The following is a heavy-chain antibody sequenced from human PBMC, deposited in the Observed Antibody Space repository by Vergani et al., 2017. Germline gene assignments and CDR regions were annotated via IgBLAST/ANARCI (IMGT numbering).Heavy chain of an antibody. CDR3: ARWGNEKRLDS. CDR2: IWYDGSNK. CDR1: GDSIISRSYY. Sequence: QMQLQESGPGLVKASETLSLTCTVSGDSIISRSYYWGWIRQPPGKGLEWVAVIWYDGSNKYYGDSVKGRFTISRDNSKNTLYLQMNSLRVEDTAVYYCARWGNEKRLDSWGQGTLVTVSS. D-gene: IGHD1-1*01. J-gene: IGHJ5*01. V-gene: IGHV3-33*08.